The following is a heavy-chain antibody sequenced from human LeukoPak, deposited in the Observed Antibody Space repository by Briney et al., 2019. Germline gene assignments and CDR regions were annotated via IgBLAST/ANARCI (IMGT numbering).Heavy chain of an antibody. V-gene: IGHV4-39*01. J-gene: IGHJ1*01. CDR2: IYDSGST. CDR1: GGSIRSSYYY. CDR3: ARSRSYYLGYFQH. Sequence: SETLSLTCTVSGGSIRSSYYYWGWIRQPPGKGLEWIGSIYDSGSTYYNPSLKSRVTISVDTSKNQFSLKLNSVTAADTAVYYCARSRSYYLGYFQHWGQGTLVTVSS. D-gene: IGHD1-26*01.